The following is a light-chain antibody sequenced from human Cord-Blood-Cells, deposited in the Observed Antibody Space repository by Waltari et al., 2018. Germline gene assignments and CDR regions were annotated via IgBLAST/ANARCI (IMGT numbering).Light chain of an antibody. CDR1: QSVSSY. CDR2: DAS. J-gene: IGKJ3*01. CDR3: QQRSNWSLT. Sequence: EIVLTQSPATLSLSPGERATLSCRASQSVSSYLAWYQQKPGQAPRLPIYDASNRATGIPARFSGSGSGTDFTLTISSLEPEDFAVYYCQQRSNWSLTFGPGTKVDIK. V-gene: IGKV3-11*01.